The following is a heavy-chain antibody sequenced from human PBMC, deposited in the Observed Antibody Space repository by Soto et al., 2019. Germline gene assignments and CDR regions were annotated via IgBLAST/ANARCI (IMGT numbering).Heavy chain of an antibody. V-gene: IGHV1-18*01. CDR3: ARSADSRGWYRGVDP. CDR1: GYTFTSYG. J-gene: IGHJ5*02. CDR2: ISTYNGNT. D-gene: IGHD6-19*01. Sequence: QVQLVQSGAEVKNPGASVKVSCKASGYTFTSYGISWVRQAPGQGLEWMGWISTYNGNTNSVQKLQGRVTMTRDTPTNTAYMELRSLRSDDTAVYYCARSADSRGWYRGVDPWGQGTLVTVS.